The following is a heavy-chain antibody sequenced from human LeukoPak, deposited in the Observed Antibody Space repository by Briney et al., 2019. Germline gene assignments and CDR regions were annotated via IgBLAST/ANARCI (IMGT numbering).Heavy chain of an antibody. D-gene: IGHD3-3*01. V-gene: IGHV7-4-1*02. J-gene: IGHJ4*02. CDR3: ARGGLYDFWSGYYGPFDY. Sequence: ASVKVSCKASGYTFTSYAMNWVRQAPGQGLEWMGWINTNTWNPTYAQGFTGRFVFSLDTSVSTAYLQISSLKAAGTAVYYCARGGLYDFWSGYYGPFDYWGQGTLVTVSS. CDR2: INTNTWNP. CDR1: GYTFTSYA.